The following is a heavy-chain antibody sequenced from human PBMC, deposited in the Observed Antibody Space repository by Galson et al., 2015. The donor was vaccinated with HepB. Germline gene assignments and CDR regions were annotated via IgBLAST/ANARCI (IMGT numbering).Heavy chain of an antibody. J-gene: IGHJ3*02. CDR2: IYWEDDK. Sequence: PALVKPTQTLTLTCTCSGFSLSTSGVGVGWIRQPPGKALEWLAVIYWEDDKRFSPSLRNRLTITKDTAKTQVVLTMTNMDPVDTGTYYCVLANWGRIRAFDIWGQGTMVTVSS. CDR3: VLANWGRIRAFDI. CDR1: GFSLSTSGVG. V-gene: IGHV2-5*04. D-gene: IGHD7-27*01.